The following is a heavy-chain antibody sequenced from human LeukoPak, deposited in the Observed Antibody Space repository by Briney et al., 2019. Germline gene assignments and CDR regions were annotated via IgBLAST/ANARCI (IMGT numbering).Heavy chain of an antibody. CDR2: IYYSGST. Sequence: SETLSLTCTVSGGSISSYYWSWIRQPPGKGLEWVGYIYYSGSTNYNPSLKSRVTISVDTSKNQFSLKLSSVTAADTAVYYCARRNYYDSSGPLGFDYWGQGTLVTVSS. CDR3: ARRNYYDSSGPLGFDY. D-gene: IGHD3-22*01. CDR1: GGSISSYY. V-gene: IGHV4-59*08. J-gene: IGHJ4*02.